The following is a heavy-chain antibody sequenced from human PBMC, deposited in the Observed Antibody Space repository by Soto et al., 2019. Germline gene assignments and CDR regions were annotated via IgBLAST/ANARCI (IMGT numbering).Heavy chain of an antibody. CDR1: GFTFSTYW. V-gene: IGHV3-7*02. Sequence: GGSLRLSCAASGFTFSTYWMSWVRRAPGKGLEWVAHIKQDGSDMYYVDSVKGRFTISRDNAKNSLYLQMNSLRAEDTAVYYCAALDTAMVKTAGYWGQGTLVTVSS. CDR3: AALDTAMVKTAGY. D-gene: IGHD5-18*01. J-gene: IGHJ4*02. CDR2: IKQDGSDM.